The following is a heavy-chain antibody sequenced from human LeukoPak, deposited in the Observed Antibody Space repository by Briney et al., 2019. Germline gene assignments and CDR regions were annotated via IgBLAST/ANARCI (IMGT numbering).Heavy chain of an antibody. CDR3: ARESWELLSSYFDY. CDR1: GGSISSYY. V-gene: IGHV4-59*01. J-gene: IGHJ4*02. CDR2: IYYSGST. Sequence: SETLSLTCTVSGGSISSYYWGWIRQPPGKGLEWIGYIYYSGSTNYNPSLKSRVTISVDTSKNQFSLKLSSVTAADTAVYYCARESWELLSSYFDYWGQGTLVTVSS. D-gene: IGHD1-26*01.